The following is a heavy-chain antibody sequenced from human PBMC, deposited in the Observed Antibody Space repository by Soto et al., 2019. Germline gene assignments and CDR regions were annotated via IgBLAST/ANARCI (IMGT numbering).Heavy chain of an antibody. V-gene: IGHV3-23*01. D-gene: IGHD6-13*01. CDR3: ARDRRQQLMGETFDV. CDR1: AFTFSTYA. J-gene: IGHJ3*01. Sequence: GSLRLSCAASAFTFSTYAISWVLQAPGKGLKWVSAIGGSGYRTFYADSVKGRFTISRDNSNTTRYLQMNSLRAEDTAVYDCARDRRQQLMGETFDVWGEGLM. CDR2: IGGSGYRT.